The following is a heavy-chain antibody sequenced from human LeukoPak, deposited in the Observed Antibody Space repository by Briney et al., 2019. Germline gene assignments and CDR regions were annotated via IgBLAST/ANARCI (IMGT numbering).Heavy chain of an antibody. V-gene: IGHV3-33*01. Sequence: GGSLRLSCAASGFTFSSYGMHWVRQAPGKGLEWVAVIWYDGSNKYYADSVKGRFTISRDNPKNTLYLQMNSLRAEDTAVYYCARGHTYYYGSGSSDAFGIWGQGTMVTVSS. J-gene: IGHJ3*02. D-gene: IGHD3-10*01. CDR1: GFTFSSYG. CDR3: ARGHTYYYGSGSSDAFGI. CDR2: IWYDGSNK.